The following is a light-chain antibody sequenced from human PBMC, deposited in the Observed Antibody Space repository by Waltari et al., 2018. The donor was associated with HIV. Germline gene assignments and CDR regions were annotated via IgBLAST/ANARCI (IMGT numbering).Light chain of an antibody. J-gene: IGLJ3*02. CDR2: DDN. Sequence: SYVLTQPPPVSVDPGETARLTCGGTNIGSKSVQWYQQKPGQAPVLVIYDDNDRPSGIPERFSGSSSGNTATLTISRVEAGDEADYYCQVWDTTTDQWVFGGGTELAVL. CDR1: NIGSKS. V-gene: IGLV3-21*04. CDR3: QVWDTTTDQWV.